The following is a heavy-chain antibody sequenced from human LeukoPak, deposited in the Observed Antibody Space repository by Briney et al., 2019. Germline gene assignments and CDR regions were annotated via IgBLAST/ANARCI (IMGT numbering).Heavy chain of an antibody. J-gene: IGHJ4*02. CDR3: ARGAPYYDFWSGYYFAY. CDR1: GFTFSSYA. CDR2: ITTSGGST. Sequence: GGSLRLSCAASGFTFSSYAMSWVRQAPGKGLEWVSAITTSGGSTSYADSVKGRFTISRDNSKNTLYLQMNSLRAEDTAVYYCARGAPYYDFWSGYYFAYWGQGTLVTVSS. V-gene: IGHV3-23*01. D-gene: IGHD3-3*01.